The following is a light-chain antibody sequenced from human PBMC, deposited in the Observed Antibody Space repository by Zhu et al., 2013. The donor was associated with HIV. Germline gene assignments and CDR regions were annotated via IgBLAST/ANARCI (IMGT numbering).Light chain of an antibody. CDR1: QSVSSSY. J-gene: IGKJ1*01. V-gene: IGKV3-20*01. CDR3: HQYGSSPRT. Sequence: EIVLTQSPGTLSLSPGERATLSCRASQSVSSSYLAWYQQKPGQAPRLLIYGASSRATGIPDRFSGSGSGTDFTLTINRLEPDDSAIYYCHQYGSSPRTFGQGTRVE. CDR2: GAS.